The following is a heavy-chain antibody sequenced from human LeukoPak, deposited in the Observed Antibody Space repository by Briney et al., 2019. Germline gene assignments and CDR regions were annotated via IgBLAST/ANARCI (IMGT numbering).Heavy chain of an antibody. V-gene: IGHV4-59*08. CDR1: GGSISSYY. D-gene: IGHD2-2*01. J-gene: IGHJ5*02. CDR2: IYYSGST. CDR3: ARPDCSSTSCSGVNWFDP. Sequence: SETLSLTCTVSGGSISSYYWSWIRQPPGKGLEWIGYIYYSGSTNYNPSPKSRVTITVDTTENQSSLKLSSVTAADTAVYYCARPDCSSTSCSGVNWFDPWGQGTLVTVPS.